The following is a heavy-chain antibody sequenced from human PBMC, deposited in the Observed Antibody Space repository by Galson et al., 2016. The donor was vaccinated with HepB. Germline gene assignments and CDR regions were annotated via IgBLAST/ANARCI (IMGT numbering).Heavy chain of an antibody. CDR3: ARASISHFDF. V-gene: IGHV3-33*01. J-gene: IGHJ4*02. CDR1: GFRFSTYF. CDR2: AWNDGNQK. Sequence: SLRLSCAASGFRFSTYFMHWVRQAPGKGLEWVAIAWNDGNQKYYGDSVKGRFTISRDNSKNTLYLQMDSLRDEDTAVYFCARASISHFDFWGQGILVTVSS.